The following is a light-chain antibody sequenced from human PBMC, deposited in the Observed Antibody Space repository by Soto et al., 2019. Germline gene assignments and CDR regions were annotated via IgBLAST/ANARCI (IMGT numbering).Light chain of an antibody. CDR2: ATS. Sequence: DIQMTQSPSSLSSSVGDRVTITCRASQIIRNFLNWYQYKPGTAPKLLIHATSKLQSGVPSRFSGNGSGTDFTLTISSLQPEDFATYYCQLSYSTPTITFGQGTRLEFK. V-gene: IGKV1-39*01. J-gene: IGKJ5*01. CDR1: QIIRNF. CDR3: QLSYSTPTIT.